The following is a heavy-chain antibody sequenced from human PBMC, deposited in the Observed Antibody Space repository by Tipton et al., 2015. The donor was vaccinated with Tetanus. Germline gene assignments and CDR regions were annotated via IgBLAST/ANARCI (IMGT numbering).Heavy chain of an antibody. V-gene: IGHV3-23*01. D-gene: IGHD2-21*02. CDR2: ISGSGGST. J-gene: IGHJ3*02. Sequence: SLRLSCAASGFTFSSYAMSWVRQAPGKGLEWVSAISGSGGSTYYADSVKGLFTISRDNSKNTLYLQMNSLRAEDTAVYYCAKTIVVVTVESAFDIWGQGTMVTVSS. CDR1: GFTFSSYA. CDR3: AKTIVVVTVESAFDI.